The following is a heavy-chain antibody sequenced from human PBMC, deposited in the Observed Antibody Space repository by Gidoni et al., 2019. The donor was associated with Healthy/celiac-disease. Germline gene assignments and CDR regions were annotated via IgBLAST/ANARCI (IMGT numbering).Heavy chain of an antibody. J-gene: IGHJ3*02. CDR2: IYYSWST. Sequence: QVQLQQSCPGLVKPSETLSFTCTFSGGPISSSYWSWIRQPPGKGLEWIGYIYYSWSTNYNPALKSRITITVDTSKNQFSLKLSSVTDADTAVYYCTTGSGYREGAFDIWGQGTMVTVSS. V-gene: IGHV4-59*01. D-gene: IGHD3-22*01. CDR3: TTGSGYREGAFDI. CDR1: GGPISSSY.